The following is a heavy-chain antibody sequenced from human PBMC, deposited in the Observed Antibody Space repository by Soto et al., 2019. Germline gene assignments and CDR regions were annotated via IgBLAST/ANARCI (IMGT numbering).Heavy chain of an antibody. CDR3: ARGGGDGVYRPLDS. CDR1: GFTYSSYA. J-gene: IGHJ4*02. V-gene: IGHV3-30*06. Sequence: LRLSCAASGFTYSSYAMHWVPQAPGKGLEWVTVISDDGMNPLYADSVQGRFSVSRDDFKNMLFLHMDSLKPDDSGFYYCARGGGDGVYRPLDSWGQGTLVTVSS. D-gene: IGHD3-16*01. CDR2: ISDDGMNP.